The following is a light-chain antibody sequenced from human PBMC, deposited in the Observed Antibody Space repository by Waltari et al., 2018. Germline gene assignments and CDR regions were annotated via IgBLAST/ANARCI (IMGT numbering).Light chain of an antibody. CDR2: GAS. V-gene: IGKV3-15*01. CDR1: QSVSSN. CDR3: QQYKNWPWT. Sequence: EIVMTQSPATLSVSPGERATLSCRASQSVSSNLAWYQQKPGQAPRLLLYGASTRATGSPAGLSGSGSGTEFTLTISSLQSEDFAVYYCQQYKNWPWTFGLGTKVEIK. J-gene: IGKJ1*01.